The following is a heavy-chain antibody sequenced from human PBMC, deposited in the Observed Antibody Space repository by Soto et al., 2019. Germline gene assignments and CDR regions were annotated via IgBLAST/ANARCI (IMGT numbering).Heavy chain of an antibody. CDR1: GYIFTAYS. CDR2: VNPSGGST. CDR3: AREAIVAGATTGMDV. J-gene: IGHJ6*02. Sequence: ASVKVSCKASGYIFTAYSMHWVRRAPGQGLEWMGVVNPSGGSTNYAQKFQGRVTMTTDTSTSTVYMELSRLRSDDTAVYYCAREAIVAGATTGMDVWGQGTTVTVSS. D-gene: IGHD1-26*01. V-gene: IGHV1-46*01.